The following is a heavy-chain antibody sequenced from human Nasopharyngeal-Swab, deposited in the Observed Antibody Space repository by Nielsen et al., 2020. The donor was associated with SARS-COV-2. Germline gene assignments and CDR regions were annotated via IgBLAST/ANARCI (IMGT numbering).Heavy chain of an antibody. V-gene: IGHV4-34*01. D-gene: IGHD3-3*01. J-gene: IGHJ5*02. CDR2: INHSGST. Sequence: SETLSLTCAVYGGSFSCYYWSWIRQPPGKGLEWIGEINHSGSTNYNPSLKSRVTISVDTSKNQFSLKLSSVTAADTAVYYCARGRLYYDFWSGYWFDPWGQGTLVTVSS. CDR3: ARGRLYYDFWSGYWFDP. CDR1: GGSFSCYY.